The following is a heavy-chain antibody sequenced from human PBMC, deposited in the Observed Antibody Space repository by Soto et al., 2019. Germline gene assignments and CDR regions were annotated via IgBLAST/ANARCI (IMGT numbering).Heavy chain of an antibody. CDR1: GHSITDYW. D-gene: IGHD2-15*01. Sequence: PGESLRISCKASGHSITDYWISWVRQMTGKGLEWMARIDPSDSYTNYSQSFQGHVTISADKSLNTAFLQWSSLKASYSAIYYYARLILMAGIKGGGYYGMAVWGQGTTVTVSS. V-gene: IGHV5-10-1*01. J-gene: IGHJ6*02. CDR2: IDPSDSYT. CDR3: ARLILMAGIKGGGYYGMAV.